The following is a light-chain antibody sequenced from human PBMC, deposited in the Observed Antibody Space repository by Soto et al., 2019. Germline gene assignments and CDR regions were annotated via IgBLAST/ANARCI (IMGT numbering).Light chain of an antibody. CDR1: QSLSSY. Sequence: EIVLTKSPATLSLSPGERGTLSCRASQSLSSYLAWYQQKPGQAPRLLIYDASNRATGIPARFSGSGSGTDFTLTISSLEPEDFAVYYCQQRSNWLTFGGGTKVDIK. V-gene: IGKV3-11*01. CDR2: DAS. CDR3: QQRSNWLT. J-gene: IGKJ4*01.